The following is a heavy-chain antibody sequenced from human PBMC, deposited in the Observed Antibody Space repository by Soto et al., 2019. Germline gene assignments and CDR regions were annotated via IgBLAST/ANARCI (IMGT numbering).Heavy chain of an antibody. Sequence: SETLSLTCAVYGGSFSGYYWSWIRQPPGKGLEWIGEINHSGSTNYNPSLKSRVTISVDTSKNQSSLKLSSVTAADTAVYYCARGSGLRKFDYWGQGTLVTVSS. D-gene: IGHD5-18*01. J-gene: IGHJ4*02. CDR3: ARGSGLRKFDY. CDR2: INHSGST. CDR1: GGSFSGYY. V-gene: IGHV4-34*01.